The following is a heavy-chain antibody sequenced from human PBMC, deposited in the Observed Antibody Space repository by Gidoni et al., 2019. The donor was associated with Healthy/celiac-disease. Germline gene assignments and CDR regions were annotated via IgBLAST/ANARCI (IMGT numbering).Heavy chain of an antibody. CDR1: GFTFSSYA. D-gene: IGHD3-3*01. CDR2: ISGSGGRT. Sequence: EVQLLESGGGFVQPGGSLRLSCAASGFTFSSYAMSWVRQAPGKGLEWVSAISGSGGRTYYADSVKGRFTISRDNSKNTLYLQMNSLRAEDTAVYYCAKCAPYYDFWSGYDAFDIWGQGTMVTVSS. V-gene: IGHV3-23*01. J-gene: IGHJ3*02. CDR3: AKCAPYYDFWSGYDAFDI.